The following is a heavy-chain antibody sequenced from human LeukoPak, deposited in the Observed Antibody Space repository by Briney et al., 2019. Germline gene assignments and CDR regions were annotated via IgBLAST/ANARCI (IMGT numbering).Heavy chain of an antibody. D-gene: IGHD6-19*01. Sequence: SQTLSLTCAVSGGSISSGGYSWSWIRQPPGKGLELIGYIHHSGSTYYNPSLKSRVTISVDRSKNQFSLKLSSVTAADTAVYYCARAGWLVPDAFDIWGQGTMVTVSS. CDR3: ARAGWLVPDAFDI. CDR1: GGSISSGGYS. V-gene: IGHV4-30-2*01. J-gene: IGHJ3*02. CDR2: IHHSGST.